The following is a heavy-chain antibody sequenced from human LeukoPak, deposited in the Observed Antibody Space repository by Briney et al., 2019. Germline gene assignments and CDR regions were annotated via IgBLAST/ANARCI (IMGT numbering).Heavy chain of an antibody. V-gene: IGHV3-74*01. CDR1: GFTFSSYL. CDR3: AREYYYDSSGYFI. J-gene: IGHJ4*02. CDR2: INTDGGST. D-gene: IGHD3-22*01. Sequence: SGGSLRLSCAASGFTFSSYLMHWVRQAPGKGLVWVSRINTDGGSTSYADSVKGRFTISRDNAKNTLYLQMNSLRAEDTAVYYCAREYYYDSSGYFIWGQGTLVTVSS.